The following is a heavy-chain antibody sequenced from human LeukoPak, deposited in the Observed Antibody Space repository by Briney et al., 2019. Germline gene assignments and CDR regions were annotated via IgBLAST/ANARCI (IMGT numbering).Heavy chain of an antibody. V-gene: IGHV3-23*01. Sequence: GGSLRLSCAASGFTVSSFWMHWVRQAPGKGLEWVSGISGSGGATYYADSVKGRFTISRDNSENTVYLQMNSLRVEDTAIYYCAKDRSSGGSCSNYWGRGTQVTVSS. J-gene: IGHJ4*02. D-gene: IGHD2-15*01. CDR1: GFTVSSFW. CDR2: ISGSGGAT. CDR3: AKDRSSGGSCSNY.